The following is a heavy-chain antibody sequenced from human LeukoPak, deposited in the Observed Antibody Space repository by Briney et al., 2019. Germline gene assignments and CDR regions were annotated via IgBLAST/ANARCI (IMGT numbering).Heavy chain of an antibody. CDR3: ASGIEKYTYDYEFGY. CDR1: GGSISSYY. V-gene: IGHV4-59*01. J-gene: IGHJ4*02. D-gene: IGHD5-18*01. CDR2: IYYSGST. Sequence: SETLSLTCTVSGGSISSYYWSWIRQLPGKGLEWIGYIYYSGSTNYNPSLKSRVTISVDTSKNQFSLKLSSVTAADTAVCYCASGIEKYTYDYEFGYWGQGTLVTVSS.